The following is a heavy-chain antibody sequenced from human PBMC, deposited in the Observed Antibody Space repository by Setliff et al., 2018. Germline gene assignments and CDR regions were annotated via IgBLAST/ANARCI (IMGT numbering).Heavy chain of an antibody. CDR3: ARLSGFQYMVD. D-gene: IGHD3-3*01. Sequence: NPSETLSLTCAAYGGTFSDYHWTWIRQSPEKGLEWIGEINHRGSTNYNPSLKSRVTISIDTSKDQFSLKLISMTAADTAVYYCARLSGFQYMVDWGKGTTVTVSS. V-gene: IGHV4-34*01. J-gene: IGHJ6*03. CDR1: GGTFSDYH. CDR2: INHRGST.